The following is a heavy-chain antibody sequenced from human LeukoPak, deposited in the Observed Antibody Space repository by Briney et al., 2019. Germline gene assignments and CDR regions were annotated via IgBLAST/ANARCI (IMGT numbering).Heavy chain of an antibody. CDR3: ARDNGLQQLAKNCDY. J-gene: IGHJ4*02. CDR2: INHSGST. CDR1: GGSFSGYY. D-gene: IGHD6-13*01. Sequence: SETLSLTCAVYGGSFSGYYWSWIRQPPGKGLEWIGEINHSGSTNYNPSLKSRVTISVDTSKNQFSLKPSSVTAADTAVYYCARDNGLQQLAKNCDYWGQGALVTVSS. V-gene: IGHV4-34*01.